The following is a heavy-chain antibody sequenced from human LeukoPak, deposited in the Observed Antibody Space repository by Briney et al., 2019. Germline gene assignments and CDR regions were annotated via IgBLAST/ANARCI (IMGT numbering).Heavy chain of an antibody. V-gene: IGHV3-72*01. CDR3: ASHKDRTGYYFDY. D-gene: IGHD3/OR15-3a*01. CDR2: VRSKANSYTT. J-gene: IGHJ4*02. Sequence: GGSLRLSCAASGFTFSNHYMDWVRQAPEKGLEWVGRVRSKANSYTTEYAASVKGRFTISRDDSKNSLYLQMDSLKTEDSAVYYCASHKDRTGYYFDYWGQGALVTVSS. CDR1: GFTFSNHY.